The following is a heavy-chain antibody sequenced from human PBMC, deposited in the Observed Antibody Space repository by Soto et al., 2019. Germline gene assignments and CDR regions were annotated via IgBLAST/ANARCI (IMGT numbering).Heavy chain of an antibody. CDR1: GGSISSGGYS. CDR2: IYHSGST. J-gene: IGHJ6*02. D-gene: IGHD6-6*01. V-gene: IGHV4-30-2*01. CDR3: ARDAYSSSSVGFRRDYGMDV. Sequence: PSETLSLTCAVSGGSISSGGYSWSWIRQPPGKGLEWIGYIYHSGSTYYNPSLKSRVTISVDRSKNQFSLKLSSVTAADTAVYYCARDAYSSSSVGFRRDYGMDVWGQGTTVSVSS.